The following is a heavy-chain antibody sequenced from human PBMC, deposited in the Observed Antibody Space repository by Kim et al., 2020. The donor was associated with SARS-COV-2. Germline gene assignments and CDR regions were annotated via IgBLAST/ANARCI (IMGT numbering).Heavy chain of an antibody. D-gene: IGHD3-10*01. CDR3: AWSGITMGNQFDY. V-gene: IGHV1-69*01. Sequence: YAPKFQGRVTITADESTSTAYMELSSLRSEDTAVYYCAWSGITMGNQFDYWGQGTLVTVSS. J-gene: IGHJ4*02.